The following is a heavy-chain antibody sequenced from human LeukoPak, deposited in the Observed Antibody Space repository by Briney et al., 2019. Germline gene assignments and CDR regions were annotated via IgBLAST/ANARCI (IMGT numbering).Heavy chain of an antibody. D-gene: IGHD2-15*01. V-gene: IGHV5-51*01. CDR1: GSSFTSYW. CDR2: IYPGDSDT. CDR3: AREYCSGGSCYPNWFDP. Sequence: GESLQISCQGSGSSFTSYWIGWVRQVPGKGLEWMGIIYPGDSDTRYSPSFQGQVTISADKSTSTAYLQWSSLKASDTAMYYCAREYCSGGSCYPNWFDPWGQGTLVTVSS. J-gene: IGHJ5*02.